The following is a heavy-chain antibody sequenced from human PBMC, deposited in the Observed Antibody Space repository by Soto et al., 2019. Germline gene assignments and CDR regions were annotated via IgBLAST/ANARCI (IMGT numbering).Heavy chain of an antibody. Sequence: EVQLLESGGGLIQPGGSLRLSCAASGFTISSYGMSWVRQAPGKGLEWVSAISADGSNTYYADSVRGRFTVSRDNSKYALYLQMSSLRAEDTAVYYCVAGYSYEGGARGTLVTVSS. V-gene: IGHV3-23*01. J-gene: IGHJ4*02. CDR2: ISADGSNT. CDR3: VAGYSYEG. D-gene: IGHD5-12*01. CDR1: GFTISSYG.